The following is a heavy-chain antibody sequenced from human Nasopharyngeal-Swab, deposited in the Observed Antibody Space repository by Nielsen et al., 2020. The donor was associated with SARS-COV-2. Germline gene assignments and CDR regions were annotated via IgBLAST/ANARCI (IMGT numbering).Heavy chain of an antibody. J-gene: IGHJ3*02. CDR1: GHSFTSYW. CDR3: ARSKTRCSSTSCYAGDAFDI. Sequence: GESLKISCKGSGHSFTSYWIGWVRQMPGKGLEWMGIIYPGDSDTRYSPSFQGQVTISADKSISTAYLQWSSLKASDTAMYYCARSKTRCSSTSCYAGDAFDIWGQGTMVTVSS. CDR2: IYPGDSDT. V-gene: IGHV5-51*01. D-gene: IGHD2-2*01.